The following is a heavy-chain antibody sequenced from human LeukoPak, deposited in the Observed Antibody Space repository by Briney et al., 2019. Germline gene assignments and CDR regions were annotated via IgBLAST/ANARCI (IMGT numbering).Heavy chain of an antibody. Sequence: PSETLSLTCTVSDGSIINNNHYWGWIRQPPGKGLEWIATIYYSGSTYYNPSLKSRVTMSVDASKNQFSLKLSSVTAADTAVYYCASLLNGGVSHWFDPWGQGTLVTVSS. CDR3: ASLLNGGVSHWFDP. CDR2: IYYSGST. J-gene: IGHJ5*02. V-gene: IGHV4-39*01. D-gene: IGHD7-27*01. CDR1: DGSIINNNHY.